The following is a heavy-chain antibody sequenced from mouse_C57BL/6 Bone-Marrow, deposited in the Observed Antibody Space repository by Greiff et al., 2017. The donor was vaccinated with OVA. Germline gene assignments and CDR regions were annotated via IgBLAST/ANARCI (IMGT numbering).Heavy chain of an antibody. D-gene: IGHD2-5*01. J-gene: IGHJ4*01. V-gene: IGHV1-15*01. Sequence: QVQLQQSGAELVRPGASVTLSCKASGYTFTDYEMHWVKQTPVHGLEWIGAIDPETGGTAYNQKFKGKAILTADKSSSTAYMELRSLTSEDSAVYYYTRGYSNYYGMDYWGQGTSVTVSS. CDR3: TRGYSNYYGMDY. CDR1: GYTFTDYE. CDR2: IDPETGGT.